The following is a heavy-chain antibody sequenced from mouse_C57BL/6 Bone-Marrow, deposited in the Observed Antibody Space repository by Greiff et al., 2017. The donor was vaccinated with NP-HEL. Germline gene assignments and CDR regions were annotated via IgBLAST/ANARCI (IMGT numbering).Heavy chain of an antibody. CDR1: GFSLTSYG. V-gene: IGHV2-2*01. D-gene: IGHD1-1*01. CDR3: ARNGYGSSYYFDY. J-gene: IGHJ2*01. CDR2: IWSGGST. Sequence: VKLVESGPGLVQPSQCLSVTCTVSGFSLTSYGVHWVRQSPGKGLEWLGVIWSGGSTDYNAAFISRLSISKDNSKSQVFFKMNSLQADDTAIYYCARNGYGSSYYFDYWGQGTTLTVSS.